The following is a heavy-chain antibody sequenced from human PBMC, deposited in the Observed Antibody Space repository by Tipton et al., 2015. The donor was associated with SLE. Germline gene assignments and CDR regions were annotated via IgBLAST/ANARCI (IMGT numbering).Heavy chain of an antibody. D-gene: IGHD3-10*01. V-gene: IGHV4-38-2*02. J-gene: IGHJ4*02. CDR1: GYSISSGYY. Sequence: LRLSCTVSGYSISSGYYWGWMRQSPGKGLEWIASIYRSGSAYYTPSLRSRVTISQDTSKNQFSLKVTSVTAADTAVYYCARTTSGTYYFDYWGRGTLVTVSS. CDR2: IYRSGSA. CDR3: ARTTSGTYYFDY.